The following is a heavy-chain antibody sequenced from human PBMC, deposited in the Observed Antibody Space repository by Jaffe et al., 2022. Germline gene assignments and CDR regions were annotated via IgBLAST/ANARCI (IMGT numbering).Heavy chain of an antibody. V-gene: IGHV3-66*02. Sequence: EVQLVESGGGLVQPGGSLRLSCAASGFTVSSNYMTWVRQAPGKGLEWVSVINSGGSTYYADSVKGRFTISRDNSKNTLYLQMNSLRPEDTAVYYCAREPRIPQLLTVVWGKGTTVTVSS. J-gene: IGHJ6*04. CDR1: GFTVSSNY. CDR3: AREPRIPQLLTVV. D-gene: IGHD1-1*01. CDR2: INSGGST.